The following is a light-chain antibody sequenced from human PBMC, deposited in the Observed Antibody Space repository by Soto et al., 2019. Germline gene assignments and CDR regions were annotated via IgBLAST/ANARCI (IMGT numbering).Light chain of an antibody. CDR2: GAS. V-gene: IGKV3-15*01. CDR3: QQYNDWPWT. J-gene: IGKJ1*01. Sequence: EILITQSPSTLSVSPGGRATLSCRASQSISGTLAWYQQKPGQAPRLLIHGASTRAPGFPARFSGSGSGTDFTLTISSLQSEDFEVYYCQQYNDWPWTFGQGTKVDIK. CDR1: QSISGT.